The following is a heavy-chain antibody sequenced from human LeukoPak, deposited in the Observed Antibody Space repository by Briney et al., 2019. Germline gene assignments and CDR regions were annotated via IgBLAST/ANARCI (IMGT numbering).Heavy chain of an antibody. V-gene: IGHV1-8*01. D-gene: IGHD3-3*01. Sequence: GASVKVSCKASGYTFTSYDINWVRQATGQGLEWMGWMNPNSGNTGYAQKFQGRVTMTRSTSISTAYMELSSLRSEDTAVYYCAIARTTTSLITIFGVVTYYYYYMDVWGKGTTVTVSS. CDR3: AIARTTTSLITIFGVVTYYYYYMDV. J-gene: IGHJ6*03. CDR2: MNPNSGNT. CDR1: GYTFTSYD.